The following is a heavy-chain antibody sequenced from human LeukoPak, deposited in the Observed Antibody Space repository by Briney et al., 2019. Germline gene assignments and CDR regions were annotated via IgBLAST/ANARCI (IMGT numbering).Heavy chain of an antibody. CDR2: IYSSGNT. CDR1: GGSISSYY. CDR3: ARHPSWPDYGGTFDY. Sequence: SETLSLTCSVSGGSISSYYWSWIRQPPGKGLEWIAYIYSSGNTNYNPSLKGRVTISVDTSKNQFSLELSSVTAADTAVYYCARHPSWPDYGGTFDYWGPGTLVTVSS. V-gene: IGHV4-59*08. J-gene: IGHJ4*02. D-gene: IGHD4-17*01.